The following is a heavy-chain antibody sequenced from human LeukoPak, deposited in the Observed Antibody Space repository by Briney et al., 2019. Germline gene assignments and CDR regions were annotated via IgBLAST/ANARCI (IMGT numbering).Heavy chain of an antibody. J-gene: IGHJ4*02. CDR1: GFTFSSYS. Sequence: GGSLRLSCAASGFTFSSYSMNWVRRAPGKGLEWVSYISASSSAIYYEDSVKGRFTISRDNAKNSLYLQMNSLRAEDTAVYYCARGQPPSYWGQGTQVSVSS. CDR2: ISASSSAI. CDR3: ARGQPPSY. V-gene: IGHV3-48*01.